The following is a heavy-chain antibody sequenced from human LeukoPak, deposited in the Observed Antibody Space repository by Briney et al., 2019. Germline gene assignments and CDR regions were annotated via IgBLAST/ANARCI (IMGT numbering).Heavy chain of an antibody. CDR1: GFTFSSYE. CDR2: ISSSDSTI. J-gene: IGHJ4*02. CDR3: ARDYGGSSPFDY. V-gene: IGHV3-48*03. D-gene: IGHD4-23*01. Sequence: GGSLRLSCAASGFTFSSYEMHWVRQPPGKGLEWVSYISSSDSTIYYADSVKGRFTISRDNAKNSLYLQMNSLRAEDTAVYYCARDYGGSSPFDYWGQGTLVTVPS.